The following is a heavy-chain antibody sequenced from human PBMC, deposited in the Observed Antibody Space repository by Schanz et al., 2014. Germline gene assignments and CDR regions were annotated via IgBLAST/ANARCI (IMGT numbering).Heavy chain of an antibody. V-gene: IGHV3-7*01. D-gene: IGHD2-8*02. Sequence: EVQLVESGGGLVQPGGSLRLSCAASGFTFSSYWLSWVRQAPGKGLEWVADIQDDGSNKYYVDSVKGRFTISRDNAKNSVFLQINSLRADDTAVYYCATEAHCTSDTCNLGWFDSWGQGTLVTVSS. CDR2: IQDDGSNK. CDR3: ATEAHCTSDTCNLGWFDS. CDR1: GFTFSSYW. J-gene: IGHJ5*01.